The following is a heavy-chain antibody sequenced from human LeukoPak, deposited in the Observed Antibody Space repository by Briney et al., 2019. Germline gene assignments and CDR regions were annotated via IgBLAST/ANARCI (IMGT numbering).Heavy chain of an antibody. V-gene: IGHV3-30*10. D-gene: IGHD1-26*01. Sequence: YPGGSLRLSCAASAFTFSSYAMHWVRQAPGKGLEWGVVISYDGSNKYYTDSVKGRFTISRDNSKNTLYLQMTSLRAKATAVYYCARESGSYLAYYFDDWGQGTLVTVSS. CDR2: ISYDGSNK. CDR1: AFTFSSYA. J-gene: IGHJ4*02. CDR3: ARESGSYLAYYFDD.